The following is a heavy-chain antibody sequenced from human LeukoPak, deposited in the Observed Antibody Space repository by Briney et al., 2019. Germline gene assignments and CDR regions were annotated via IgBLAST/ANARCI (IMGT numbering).Heavy chain of an antibody. Sequence: ASVKVSRKASGYTFTSYGISWVRQAPGQGLEWMGWISAYNGNTNYAQKLQGRVTMTTDTSTSTAYMELRSLRSDDTAVYYCASHHCGGDCYSYYFDYWGQGTLVTVSS. CDR2: ISAYNGNT. V-gene: IGHV1-18*01. J-gene: IGHJ4*02. CDR1: GYTFTSYG. D-gene: IGHD2-21*02. CDR3: ASHHCGGDCYSYYFDY.